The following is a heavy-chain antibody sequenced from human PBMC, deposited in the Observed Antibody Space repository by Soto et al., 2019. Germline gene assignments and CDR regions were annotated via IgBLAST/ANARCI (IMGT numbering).Heavy chain of an antibody. D-gene: IGHD1-1*01. Sequence: QVQLQESGPGLVKPSQTLSLTCTVSGGSISSGGYYWSWIRQHPGKGLESIGYISYRGSPSYNPYLKSRVTTSVATSKKQCPLKLSSVPAPDTAVYYCARLYNWNYSLWGQGTLGTASS. J-gene: IGHJ4*02. V-gene: IGHV4-31*03. CDR3: ARLYNWNYSL. CDR1: GGSISSGGYY. CDR2: ISYRGSP.